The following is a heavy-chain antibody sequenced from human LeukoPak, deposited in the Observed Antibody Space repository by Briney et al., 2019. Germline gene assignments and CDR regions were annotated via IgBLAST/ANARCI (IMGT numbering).Heavy chain of an antibody. CDR2: IKSKTDGGTT. CDR1: GYSISSGYY. J-gene: IGHJ4*02. V-gene: IGHV3-15*01. Sequence: KPSETLSLTCAVSGYSISSGYYWGWIRQPPGKGLEWVGRIKSKTDGGTTDYAAPVKGRFTISRDDSKNTLYLQMNSLKTEDTAVYYCTTDRVSWWLLPDGDYWGQGTLVTVSS. D-gene: IGHD3-22*01. CDR3: TTDRVSWWLLPDGDY.